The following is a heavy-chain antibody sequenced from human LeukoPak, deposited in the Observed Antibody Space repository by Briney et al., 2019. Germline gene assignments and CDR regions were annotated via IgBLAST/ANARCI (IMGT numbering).Heavy chain of an antibody. CDR1: GYTFTGYY. CDR3: ARSGRVDYGDYDTPSNWYFDL. D-gene: IGHD4-17*01. V-gene: IGHV1-2*02. CDR2: INPNSGGT. Sequence: ASVKVSCKASGYTFTGYYMHWVRQAPGQGLEWMGWINPNSGGTNYAQKFQGRVTMTRDTSISTAYMELSRLRSDDTAVYYCARSGRVDYGDYDTPSNWYFDLWGRGTLVTVSS. J-gene: IGHJ2*01.